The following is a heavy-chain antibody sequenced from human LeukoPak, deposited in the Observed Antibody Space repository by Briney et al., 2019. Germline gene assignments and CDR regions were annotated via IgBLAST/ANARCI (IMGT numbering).Heavy chain of an antibody. Sequence: ASVKVSFKASGYTFTSYYMHWVRQTPGQGLEWMGWINPNSGGTNYAQKFQGRVTMTRDTSITTAYMEVSRLRSDDTAVYYCARVRAYNWNDGGWFDPWGQGTQVTVS. CDR3: ARVRAYNWNDGGWFDP. J-gene: IGHJ5*01. D-gene: IGHD1-1*01. V-gene: IGHV1-2*02. CDR2: INPNSGGT. CDR1: GYTFTSYY.